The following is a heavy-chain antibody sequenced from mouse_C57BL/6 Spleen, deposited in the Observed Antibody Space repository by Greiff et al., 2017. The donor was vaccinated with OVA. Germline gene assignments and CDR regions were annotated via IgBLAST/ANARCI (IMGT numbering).Heavy chain of an antibody. D-gene: IGHD1-1*01. Sequence: EVQVVESGGGLVKPGGSVKLSCAASGFTFSDYGMHWVRQAPEKGLEWVAYISSGSSTIYYADTVKGRFTISRDNAKNTLFLQMTSLRSEDTAMYYCARPYGSDYAMDYWGQGTSVTVSS. V-gene: IGHV5-17*01. J-gene: IGHJ4*01. CDR2: ISSGSSTI. CDR1: GFTFSDYG. CDR3: ARPYGSDYAMDY.